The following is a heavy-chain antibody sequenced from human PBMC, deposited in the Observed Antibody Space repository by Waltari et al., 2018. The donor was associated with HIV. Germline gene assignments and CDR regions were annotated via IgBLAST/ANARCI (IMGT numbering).Heavy chain of an antibody. D-gene: IGHD5-12*01. CDR3: VRGTYSGYDNYFDY. V-gene: IGHV3-33*01. CDR2: IWNDGSTK. Sequence: QVKLVESGGGVVQPGRSLRLSCAASGFTFSDYGMHWVRQAPGKGLEWAAIIWNDGSTKYYAESVKGRFTISRDNSKNTLSLQMDSLRVEDTAIYYCVRGTYSGYDNYFDYWGQGTLVTVSS. CDR1: GFTFSDYG. J-gene: IGHJ4*02.